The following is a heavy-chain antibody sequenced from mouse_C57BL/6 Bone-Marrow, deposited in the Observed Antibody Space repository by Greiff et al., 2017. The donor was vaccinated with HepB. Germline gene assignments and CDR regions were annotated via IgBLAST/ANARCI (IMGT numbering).Heavy chain of an antibody. CDR2: IDPSDSYT. Sequence: VQLQQSGAELVKPGASVKLSCKASGYTFTSYWMQWVKQRPGQGLEWIGEIDPSDSYTNYNQKFKGKATLTVDTSSSTAYMQLSSLTSEDSAVYYCARIYYGYGEAYWGQGTLVTVSA. CDR1: GYTFTSYW. D-gene: IGHD2-2*01. CDR3: ARIYYGYGEAY. V-gene: IGHV1-50*01. J-gene: IGHJ3*01.